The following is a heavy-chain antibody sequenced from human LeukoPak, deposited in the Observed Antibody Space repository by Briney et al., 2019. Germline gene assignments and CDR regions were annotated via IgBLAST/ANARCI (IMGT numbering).Heavy chain of an antibody. CDR1: GFTFSSYS. Sequence: PGGSLRLSCAASGFTFSSYSMNWVRQAPGKGLEWVSSISSSGSYIYYADSVKGRFTISRDNAKNSLYLQMNSLRAEDTAVYYCARVGYYDSSGFDSWGQGTLVTVSS. D-gene: IGHD3-22*01. V-gene: IGHV3-21*01. CDR2: ISSSGSYI. CDR3: ARVGYYDSSGFDS. J-gene: IGHJ5*01.